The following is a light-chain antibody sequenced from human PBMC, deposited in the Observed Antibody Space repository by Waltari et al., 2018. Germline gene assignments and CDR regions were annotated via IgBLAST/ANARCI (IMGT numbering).Light chain of an antibody. CDR2: AAS. J-gene: IGKJ1*01. CDR3: QQTYTSLPT. CDR1: QRISRY. V-gene: IGKV1-39*01. Sequence: DIQMTQSPSSLSASVGDRVTITCRASQRISRYLNWYQHKAGEAPKVLIFAASSLHSGVPSRFSGSGSGTDFSLTVSSLQPEDFATYYCQQTYTSLPTFGQGTKVEIK.